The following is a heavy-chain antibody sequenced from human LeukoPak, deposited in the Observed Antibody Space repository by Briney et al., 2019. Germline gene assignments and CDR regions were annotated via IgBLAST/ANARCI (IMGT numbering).Heavy chain of an antibody. Sequence: KPSQTLSPTCTVSGGSISSGSYYWGWIRQPAGKGLEWIGRIYTSGSTNYNPSLKSRVTVSVDTSKNQFSLKVTSLTAADTAVYYCARGLTYCTGGTCSCYFDYWGQGTLVTVSS. CDR3: ARGLTYCTGGTCSCYFDY. CDR2: IYTSGST. D-gene: IGHD2-15*01. J-gene: IGHJ4*02. CDR1: GGSISSGSYY. V-gene: IGHV4-61*02.